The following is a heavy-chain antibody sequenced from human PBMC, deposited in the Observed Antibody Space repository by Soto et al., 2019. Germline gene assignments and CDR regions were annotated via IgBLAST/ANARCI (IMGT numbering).Heavy chain of an antibody. CDR3: AGHHGNYGTFDQ. CDR1: GDISPRYG. Sequence: QVQLVQSGPEVKKPGALVKVSCKASGDISPRYGISWVRQAPGQGLEWLGWINCYNGVTNYAQSLQGRVTLTTDSSTSTAYMEVRSLRFDDTAVYYCAGHHGNYGTFDQWGQGTLVTVSS. D-gene: IGHD4-17*01. V-gene: IGHV1-18*01. CDR2: INCYNGVT. J-gene: IGHJ4*02.